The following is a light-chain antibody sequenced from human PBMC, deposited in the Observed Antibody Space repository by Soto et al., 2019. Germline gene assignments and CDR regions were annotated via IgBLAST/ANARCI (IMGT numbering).Light chain of an antibody. Sequence: DIQMTQSPSTLSASIGDRVTITCRARQSISSWLGWYQQKPGKAPKLLIYDASSLESGVPSRLRDSGSGTEFTLTISSLQPEDFATYHWQHIYSPTLSFAGGTKVDI. CDR1: QSISSW. CDR3: QHIYSPTLS. V-gene: IGKV1-5*01. CDR2: DAS. J-gene: IGKJ4*01.